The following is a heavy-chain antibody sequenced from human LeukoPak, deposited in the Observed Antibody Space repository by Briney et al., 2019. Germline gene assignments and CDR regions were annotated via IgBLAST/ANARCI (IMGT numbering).Heavy chain of an antibody. D-gene: IGHD6-19*01. CDR3: AKWNSAWSVDY. Sequence: GGSLRLSCAASGFTFSNYGMHWVRQAPGKGLEWVGAISYDGGNKYYPDSVKGRFTISRDNSKNTLYLQMNSLRAEDTAVYYCAKWNSAWSVDYWGQGTLVTVSS. CDR2: ISYDGGNK. J-gene: IGHJ4*02. V-gene: IGHV3-30*18. CDR1: GFTFSNYG.